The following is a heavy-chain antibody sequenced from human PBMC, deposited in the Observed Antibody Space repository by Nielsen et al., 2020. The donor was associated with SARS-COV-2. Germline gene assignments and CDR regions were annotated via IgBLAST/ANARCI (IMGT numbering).Heavy chain of an antibody. CDR3: ARETIEHTSSFFDF. V-gene: IGHV3-30*03. D-gene: IGHD6-6*01. Sequence: SCKASGYTFTTNYIRWVRQAPGKGLEWVAIISYDGNNKYADSVKGRFTISRDNSKNTLYLQMTSLRAKDTAVYYCARETIEHTSSFFDFWGQGTLVTVSS. J-gene: IGHJ4*02. CDR1: GYTFTTNY. CDR2: ISYDGNNK.